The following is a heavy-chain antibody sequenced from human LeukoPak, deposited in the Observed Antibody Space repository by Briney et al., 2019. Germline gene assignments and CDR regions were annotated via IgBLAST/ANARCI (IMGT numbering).Heavy chain of an antibody. J-gene: IGHJ6*02. V-gene: IGHV1-69*13. CDR2: IIPIFGTA. Sequence: ASVKVSCKASGGTFSSYAISWVRQAPGQGLEWMGGIIPIFGTANYAQKFQGRVTITADESTSTAYMELSSLRSEDTAVYYCARDASIAAAYGMDVWGQGTTVTVSS. D-gene: IGHD6-13*01. CDR3: ARDASIAAAYGMDV. CDR1: GGTFSSYA.